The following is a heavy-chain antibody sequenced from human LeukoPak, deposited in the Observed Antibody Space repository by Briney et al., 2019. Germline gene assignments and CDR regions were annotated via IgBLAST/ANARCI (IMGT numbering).Heavy chain of an antibody. CDR2: IVVGSGNT. CDR1: GFTFTSSA. CDR3: AARNLRSIVGAGGAFDI. Sequence: GASVKVSCKASGFTFTSSAVRWVRQARGQRLEWIGWIVVGSGNTNYAQKFQERVTITRDMSTSTAYMELSSLRSEDTAVYYCAARNLRSIVGAGGAFDIWGQGTMVTVSS. J-gene: IGHJ3*02. V-gene: IGHV1-58*01. D-gene: IGHD1-26*01.